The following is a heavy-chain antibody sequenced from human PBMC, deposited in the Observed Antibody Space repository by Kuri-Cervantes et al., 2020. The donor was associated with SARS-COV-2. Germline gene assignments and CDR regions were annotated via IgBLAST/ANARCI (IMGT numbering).Heavy chain of an antibody. V-gene: IGHV3-30*04. D-gene: IGHD2-21*01. CDR1: GFTFNTCA. Sequence: GGSLRLSCAASGFTFNTCAMHWVRQAPGKGLEWVAMVSSDGTNQSYADSVKGRFTISRDNSKNTLHLQIISLRTEDTGVFYCARARVGVFDFWGQGALVNDSS. CDR2: VSSDGTNQ. J-gene: IGHJ4*02. CDR3: ARARVGVFDF.